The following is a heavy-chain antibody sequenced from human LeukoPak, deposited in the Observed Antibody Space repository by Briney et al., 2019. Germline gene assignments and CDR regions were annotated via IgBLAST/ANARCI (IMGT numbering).Heavy chain of an antibody. V-gene: IGHV3-30*03. CDR3: VRALEYSSSWYGRAFDI. D-gene: IGHD6-13*01. J-gene: IGHJ3*02. Sequence: GGSLRLSCAASGFTFSSYGMHWVRQAPGKGLEWVAVISYDGSNKYYADSVKGRFTISRDNSKNTLYLQMNSLRAEDTAVYYCVRALEYSSSWYGRAFDIWGQGTMVTVSS. CDR2: ISYDGSNK. CDR1: GFTFSSYG.